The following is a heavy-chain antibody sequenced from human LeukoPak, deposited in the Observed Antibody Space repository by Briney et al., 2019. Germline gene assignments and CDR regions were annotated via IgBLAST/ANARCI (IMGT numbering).Heavy chain of an antibody. CDR1: GGSISSYY. J-gene: IGHJ3*02. Sequence: SETLSLTCTVSGGSISSYYWSWIRQPPGKGLEWIGCIYYSGNTNYNPSLKSRVTISIDTSKNQFSLKLSSVTAADTAVYYCARDYAFDIWGQGAMVTVSS. V-gene: IGHV4-59*01. CDR3: ARDYAFDI. CDR2: IYYSGNT.